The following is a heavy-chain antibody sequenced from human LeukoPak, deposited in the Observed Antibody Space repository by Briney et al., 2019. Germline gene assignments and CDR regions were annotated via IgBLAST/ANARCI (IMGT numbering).Heavy chain of an antibody. Sequence: PGGSLRLSCAASGFTFSSYSMNWVRQAPGKGLEWVSSISSSSSYIYYADSVKGRFSISRDNAKNSLYLQMNSLRDEDTAVYYCARDPVYYDSSGPFDYWGQGTLVTVSS. V-gene: IGHV3-21*01. CDR2: ISSSSSYI. CDR3: ARDPVYYDSSGPFDY. D-gene: IGHD3-22*01. CDR1: GFTFSSYS. J-gene: IGHJ4*02.